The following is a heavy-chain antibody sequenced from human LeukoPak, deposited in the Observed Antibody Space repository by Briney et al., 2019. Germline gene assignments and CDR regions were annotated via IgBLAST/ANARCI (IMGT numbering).Heavy chain of an antibody. Sequence: PGGSLRLSCVASGLPIADIAMHWVRQAPGKGPEWVSLISGDGVSTFYADSVKGRFSISRDNSKNSLYLEMNSLRTEDAAMYYCAKESGKFDYWGQGTLVAVSS. V-gene: IGHV3-43*02. CDR2: ISGDGVST. CDR1: GLPIADIA. J-gene: IGHJ4*02. CDR3: AKESGKFDY.